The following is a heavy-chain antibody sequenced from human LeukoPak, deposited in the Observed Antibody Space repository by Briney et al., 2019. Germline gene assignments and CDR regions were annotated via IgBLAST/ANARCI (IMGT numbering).Heavy chain of an antibody. CDR2: IYYSGST. D-gene: IGHD6-19*01. CDR1: GGSISSSSYY. CDR3: ARDSSGWGLNWFDP. V-gene: IGHV4-39*07. Sequence: SETLSLTCTVSGGSISSSSYYWGWIRQPPGKGLEWIGSIYYSGSTYYNPSLKSRVTISVDTSKNQFSLKLSSVTAADTAVYYCARDSSGWGLNWFDPWGQGTLVTVSS. J-gene: IGHJ5*02.